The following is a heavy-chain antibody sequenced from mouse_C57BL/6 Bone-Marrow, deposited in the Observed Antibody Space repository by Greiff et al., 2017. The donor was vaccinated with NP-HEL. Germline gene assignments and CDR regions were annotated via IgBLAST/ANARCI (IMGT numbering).Heavy chain of an antibody. V-gene: IGHV1-52*01. CDR1: GYTFTSYW. CDR2: IDPSDSET. Sequence: QVQLQQPGAELVRPGSSVKLSCKASGYTFTSYWMHWVKQRPIQGLEWIGNIDPSDSETHYNQKFKDKATLTVDKSSSTAYMQLSSLTSEDSAVYYCARSLYYDYDGWYFDVWGTGTTVTVSS. J-gene: IGHJ1*03. D-gene: IGHD2-4*01. CDR3: ARSLYYDYDGWYFDV.